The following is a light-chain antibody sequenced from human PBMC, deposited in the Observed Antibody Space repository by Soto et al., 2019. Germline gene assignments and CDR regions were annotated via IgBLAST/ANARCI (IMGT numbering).Light chain of an antibody. J-gene: IGKJ1*01. Sequence: EIGLKQSPGTLSLSPGERATLSCRASQSVTSSYLAWYQQKPGQAPRLLIYGASSRATGIPDRFSGSGSGTDFTLTISRLEPEDFAVYYCQQYGSSLWTFGQGTKVDIK. CDR1: QSVTSSY. V-gene: IGKV3-20*01. CDR2: GAS. CDR3: QQYGSSLWT.